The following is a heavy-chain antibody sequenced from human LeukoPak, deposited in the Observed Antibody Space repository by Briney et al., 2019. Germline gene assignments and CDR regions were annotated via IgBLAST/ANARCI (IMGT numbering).Heavy chain of an antibody. J-gene: IGHJ4*02. V-gene: IGHV1-69*05. Sequence: ASVKVSCKASGGTFSSDAISWVRQAPGQGLEWMGRIIPIFGTANYAQKFQGRVTITTDESTSTAYMELSSLRSEDTAVYYCARDRVLVGSGSYYPFDYWGQGTLVTVSS. CDR1: GGTFSSDA. D-gene: IGHD3-10*02. CDR3: ARDRVLVGSGSYYPFDY. CDR2: IIPIFGTA.